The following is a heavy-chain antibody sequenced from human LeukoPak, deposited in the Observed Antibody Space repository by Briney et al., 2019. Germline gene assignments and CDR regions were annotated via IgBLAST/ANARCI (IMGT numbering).Heavy chain of an antibody. D-gene: IGHD1-26*01. Sequence: HGESPKISCKGSGYIFTSYWIAWVRQMPGKGLEWMGIIYPGDSDTRYSPSFQGQVTISADKSISTAYLQWSSLKASDTAMYYCARRSGSFQGDYNFDYWGQGTLVTVSS. CDR3: ARRSGSFQGDYNFDY. CDR1: GYIFTSYW. J-gene: IGHJ4*02. CDR2: IYPGDSDT. V-gene: IGHV5-51*01.